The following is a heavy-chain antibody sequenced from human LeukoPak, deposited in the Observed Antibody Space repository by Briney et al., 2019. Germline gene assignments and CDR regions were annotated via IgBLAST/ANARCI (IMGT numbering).Heavy chain of an antibody. CDR3: ASWHHVEF. J-gene: IGHJ4*02. Sequence: GGSLRLSCAASGFTFSSYWMSWVRQAPGKGLEWVSRISHSGGETSSADSVRGRFTISRDNSINTLYLQMNSLRAEDTAVYYCASWHHVEFWGQGTLVTVSS. D-gene: IGHD2-15*01. CDR2: ISHSGGET. V-gene: IGHV3-23*01. CDR1: GFTFSSYW.